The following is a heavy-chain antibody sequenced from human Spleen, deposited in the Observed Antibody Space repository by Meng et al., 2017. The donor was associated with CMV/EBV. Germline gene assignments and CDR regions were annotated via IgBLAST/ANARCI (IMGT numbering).Heavy chain of an antibody. CDR3: AKDLRDIVVLPAAHV. J-gene: IGHJ4*02. V-gene: IGHV1-2*06. Sequence: FGYTFTAFYMHWVRQAPGQRLEWMWRINPDSGYTDLAQRVKGRVTITRDKSISTAYLDLSSLRSDDTAVYYCAKDLRDIVVLPAAHVWGQGTLVTVSS. D-gene: IGHD2-2*01. CDR1: GYTFTAFY. CDR2: INPDSGYT.